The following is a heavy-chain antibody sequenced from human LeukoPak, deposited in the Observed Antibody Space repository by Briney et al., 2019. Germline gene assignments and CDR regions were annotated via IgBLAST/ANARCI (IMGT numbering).Heavy chain of an antibody. CDR2: IRGSGDST. CDR3: AKIVTGFPNWFDP. CDR1: GFSFSSYV. V-gene: IGHV3-23*01. J-gene: IGHJ5*02. D-gene: IGHD1-1*01. Sequence: PGGSLRLSCAASGFSFSSYVMSWVRQAPGKGLEWVSAIRGSGDSTYYADSVKGRFTISRDNSENTLYLQMNSLRAEDTAVYYCAKIVTGFPNWFDPWGQGTLVTVSS.